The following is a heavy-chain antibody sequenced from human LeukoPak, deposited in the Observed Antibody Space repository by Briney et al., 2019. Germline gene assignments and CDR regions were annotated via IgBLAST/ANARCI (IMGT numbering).Heavy chain of an antibody. CDR3: ARTISPYSGSYSFDY. CDR2: INPNSGGT. J-gene: IGHJ4*02. Sequence: ASVTVSFKASGYTFTVYYMHWVRQAPGQGVEWMGWINPNSGGTNYAQKFQGRVTMTRDTSISTAYMELSRLRSDDTAVYYCARTISPYSGSYSFDYWGQGTLVTVSS. V-gene: IGHV1-2*02. D-gene: IGHD1-26*01. CDR1: GYTFTVYY.